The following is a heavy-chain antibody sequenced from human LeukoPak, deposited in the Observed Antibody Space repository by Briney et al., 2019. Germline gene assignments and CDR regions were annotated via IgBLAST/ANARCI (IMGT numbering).Heavy chain of an antibody. Sequence: GGSLRLSCAASGFIYTNWWMNWVRQAPGKGLEWVANINTDGTGKYYVDSVKGRFTVSRDNTKNSLYLEMASLKAEDTAAYYCTRISLGQGLDSWGQGILVTVSS. CDR1: GFIYTNWW. CDR3: TRISLGQGLDS. V-gene: IGHV3-7*01. J-gene: IGHJ4*02. CDR2: INTDGTGK.